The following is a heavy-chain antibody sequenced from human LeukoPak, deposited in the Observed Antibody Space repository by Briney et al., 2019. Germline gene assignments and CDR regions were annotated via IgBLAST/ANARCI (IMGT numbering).Heavy chain of an antibody. J-gene: IGHJ4*02. CDR1: GGSISSYY. CDR3: ALYCSGGSCYRGGFDY. V-gene: IGHV4-59*08. Sequence: NPSETLSLTCTVSGGSISSYYWSWIRQPPGKGLEWIGYIYYSGSTNYNPSLKSRVTISVDTSKNQFSLKLSSVTAADTAVYYCALYCSGGSCYRGGFDYWGQGTLVTVSS. D-gene: IGHD2-15*01. CDR2: IYYSGST.